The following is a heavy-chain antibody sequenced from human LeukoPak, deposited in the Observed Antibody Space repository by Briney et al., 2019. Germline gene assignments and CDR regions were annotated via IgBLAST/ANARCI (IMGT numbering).Heavy chain of an antibody. Sequence: ASVKVSCKASGYTFTSYDINWVRQATGQGLEWMGWMNPNSGNTGYAQKFQGRVTMTRNTSISTAYMELSSLRSEDTAVYYCARENRYCSSTSCPFDYWGQGTLVTVSS. CDR1: GYTFTSYD. V-gene: IGHV1-8*01. J-gene: IGHJ4*02. D-gene: IGHD2-2*01. CDR3: ARENRYCSSTSCPFDY. CDR2: MNPNSGNT.